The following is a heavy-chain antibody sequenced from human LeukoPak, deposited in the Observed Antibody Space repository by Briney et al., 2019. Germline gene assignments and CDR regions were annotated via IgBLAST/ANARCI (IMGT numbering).Heavy chain of an antibody. D-gene: IGHD3-10*01. J-gene: IGHJ5*02. Sequence: ASVKVSCKASGYTFTSYAMHWVRQAPGQRLEWMGWINAGNGNTKYSQKFQGRVTITRDTSASTAYMELSSLRSEDTAVYYCAREEGLLWFGEPLNWFDPWGQGTLVTVSS. V-gene: IGHV1-3*01. CDR3: AREEGLLWFGEPLNWFDP. CDR2: INAGNGNT. CDR1: GYTFTSYA.